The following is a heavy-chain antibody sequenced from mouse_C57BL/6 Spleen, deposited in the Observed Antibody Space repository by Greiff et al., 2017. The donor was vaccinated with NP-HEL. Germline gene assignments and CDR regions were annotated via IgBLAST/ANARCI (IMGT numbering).Heavy chain of an antibody. CDR2: IYPRDGST. CDR3: ARKYYGSSAWFAY. J-gene: IGHJ3*01. Sequence: QVQLQQSGPELVKPGASVKLSCKASGYTFTSYDINWVKQRPGQGLEWIGWIYPRDGSTKYNEKFQGKATLTVDTSSSTAYMELHSLTSEDAAVYFCARKYYGSSAWFAYWGQGTLVTVSA. V-gene: IGHV1-85*01. CDR1: GYTFTSYD. D-gene: IGHD1-1*01.